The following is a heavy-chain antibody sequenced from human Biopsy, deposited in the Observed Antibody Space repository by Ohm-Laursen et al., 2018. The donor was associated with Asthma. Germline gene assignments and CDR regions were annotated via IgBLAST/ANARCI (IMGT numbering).Heavy chain of an antibody. D-gene: IGHD7-27*01. CDR3: ARPRWGPFGY. CDR1: GFTFSSYS. CDR2: ISNSSSTI. J-gene: IGHJ4*02. Sequence: SLRLSCAASGFTFSSYSMNWVRQTPGKGLEWVSYISNSSSTIYYVDSVKGRFTISRDNAKNSLYLQMNSLRDEDTAVYYCARPRWGPFGYWGQGTLVTVSS. V-gene: IGHV3-48*02.